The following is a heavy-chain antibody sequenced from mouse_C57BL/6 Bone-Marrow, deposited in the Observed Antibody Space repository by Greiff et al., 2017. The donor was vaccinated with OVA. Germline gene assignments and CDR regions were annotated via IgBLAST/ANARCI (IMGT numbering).Heavy chain of an antibody. V-gene: IGHV1-80*01. J-gene: IGHJ2*01. CDR1: GYAFSSYW. CDR3: ARKGNDFDYFDY. D-gene: IGHD2-4*01. Sequence: QVQLKESGAELVKPGASVKISCKASGYAFSSYWMNWVKQRPGKGLEWIGQIYPGDGDTNYNGKFKGKATLTADKSSSTAYMQLSSLTSEDSAVYFCARKGNDFDYFDYWGQGTTLTVSS. CDR2: IYPGDGDT.